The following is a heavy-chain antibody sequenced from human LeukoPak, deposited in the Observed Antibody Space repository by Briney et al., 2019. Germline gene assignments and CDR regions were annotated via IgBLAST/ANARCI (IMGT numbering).Heavy chain of an antibody. J-gene: IGHJ5*02. D-gene: IGHD1-20*01. CDR2: VSTYNRET. V-gene: IGHV1-18*01. CDR3: VRDNWNEFDP. CDR1: GYRFSSNG. Sequence: ASVKVSCRASGYRFSSNGISWVRQAPGQGLEWVGWVSTYNRETNYALKFRGRVTMTTDTSTDTAYMELRSLRSDDTAVYYCVRDNWNEFDPWGQGTLVTVSS.